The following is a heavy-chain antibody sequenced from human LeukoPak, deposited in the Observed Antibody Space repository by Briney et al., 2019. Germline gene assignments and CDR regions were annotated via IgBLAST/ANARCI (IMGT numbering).Heavy chain of an antibody. D-gene: IGHD1-14*01. V-gene: IGHV3-23*03. CDR1: GFTFSSYS. CDR3: AKETSSPGS. CDR2: IYSGGST. Sequence: GGSLRLSCAASGFTFSSYSMNWVRQAPGKGLEWVSVIYSGGSTYYADSVKGRFTISRDNSKNTLYLQMNSLRAEDTAVYYCAKETSSPGSWGQGTLVTVSS. J-gene: IGHJ5*02.